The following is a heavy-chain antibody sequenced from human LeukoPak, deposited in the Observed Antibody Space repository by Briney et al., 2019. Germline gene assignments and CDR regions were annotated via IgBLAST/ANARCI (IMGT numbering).Heavy chain of an antibody. Sequence: TGGSLRLSCAASGFTFDDYGMSWVRQAPGKGLEWVSGINWNGGSTGYADSVKGRFTISRDNAKNSLYLQMNSLRAEDTAVYYCASLVWGSYYGFDYWGQGTLVTVSS. V-gene: IGHV3-20*04. CDR3: ASLVWGSYYGFDY. CDR2: INWNGGST. J-gene: IGHJ4*02. CDR1: GFTFDDYG. D-gene: IGHD3-16*01.